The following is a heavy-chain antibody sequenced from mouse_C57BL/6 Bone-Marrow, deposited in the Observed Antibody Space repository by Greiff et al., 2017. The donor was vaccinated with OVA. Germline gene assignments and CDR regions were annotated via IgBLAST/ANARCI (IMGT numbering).Heavy chain of an antibody. CDR3: ARDSDQSSWFAY. Sequence: EVKVVESGGGLVKPGGSLKLSCAASGFTFSSYAMSWVRQTPEKRLEWVATISDGGSYTYYPDNVKGRFTISRDNAKNNLYLQMSHLKSEDTAMYYCARDSDQSSWFAYWGQGTLVTVSA. D-gene: IGHD2-13*01. CDR1: GFTFSSYA. V-gene: IGHV5-4*01. J-gene: IGHJ3*01. CDR2: ISDGGSYT.